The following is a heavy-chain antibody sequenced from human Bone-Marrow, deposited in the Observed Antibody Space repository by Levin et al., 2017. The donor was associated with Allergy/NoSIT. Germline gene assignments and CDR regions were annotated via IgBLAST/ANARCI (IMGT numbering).Heavy chain of an antibody. Sequence: QSGGSLRLSCVASGLIFRSYDINWVRQAPGKGLEWVSGISGSGSSTYYADSVKGRFTISRDNSKNTVFLQMSSLGVDDTAVYYCAKAAGQSSGWNWYYGMDGWGQGTTVTVSS. J-gene: IGHJ6*02. CDR2: ISGSGSST. CDR1: GLIFRSYD. V-gene: IGHV3-23*01. CDR3: AKAAGQSSGWNWYYGMDG. D-gene: IGHD6-19*01.